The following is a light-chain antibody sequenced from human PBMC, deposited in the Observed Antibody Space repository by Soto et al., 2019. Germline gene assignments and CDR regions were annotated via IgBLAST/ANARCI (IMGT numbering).Light chain of an antibody. J-gene: IGLJ3*02. V-gene: IGLV6-57*04. CDR2: ENN. Sequence: NFMLTQPHSVSESPGKTVTLSCTRSSGSVASNHVQWYQQRPGSAPTTLIYENNQRPSGVPDRFSGSVDSSSNSASLTISGLKTEDEADYYCQSYDSNNVVFGGGTKLTVL. CDR3: QSYDSNNVV. CDR1: SGSVASNH.